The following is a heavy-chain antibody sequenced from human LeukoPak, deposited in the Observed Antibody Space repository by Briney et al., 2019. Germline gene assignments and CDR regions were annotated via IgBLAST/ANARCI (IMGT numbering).Heavy chain of an antibody. CDR2: IIPIFGTA. J-gene: IGHJ4*02. CDR3: ARDKGSSGWLDY. CDR1: GGTFSSYA. D-gene: IGHD6-19*01. V-gene: IGHV1-69*13. Sequence: SVKVSCKASGGTFSSYAISWVRQAPGQGLEWMGGIIPIFGTANYAQKFQGRVTITADESTSTAYMELSSLRSEDTAVYYCARDKGSSGWLDYWGQGTLVSVSS.